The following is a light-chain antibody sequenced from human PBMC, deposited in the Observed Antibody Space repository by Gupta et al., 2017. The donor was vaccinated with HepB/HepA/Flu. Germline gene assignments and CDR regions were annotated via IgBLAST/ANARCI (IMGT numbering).Light chain of an antibody. V-gene: IGLV2-14*03. CDR2: DVT. CDR1: SSDVGGYNY. Sequence: QSALTQPASVPGSPGQSITISCTGTSSDVGGYNYVSWYQQHPGKAPKLVIYDVTNRPSGVSNRFSGSKSRNTASLTISGLQAEDEADYYCSSYTTSSTPVIFGGGTQLTVL. CDR3: SSYTTSSTPVI. J-gene: IGLJ2*01.